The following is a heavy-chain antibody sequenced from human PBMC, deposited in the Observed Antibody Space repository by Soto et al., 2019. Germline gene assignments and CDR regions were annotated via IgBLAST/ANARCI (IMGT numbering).Heavy chain of an antibody. V-gene: IGHV3-48*01. Sequence: EVQLVESGGGLVQPGGSLRLSCAASEFTFSSYNMNWFRQAPGKGLEWVSYISSSSTIIYYADSVKGRFTISRDNAKNSLFLQMNSLRAEDTAVYYCARGDTYYFSYCMDVWGKGTTVTVSS. J-gene: IGHJ6*03. CDR2: ISSSSTII. CDR1: EFTFSSYN. D-gene: IGHD2-21*02. CDR3: ARGDTYYFSYCMDV.